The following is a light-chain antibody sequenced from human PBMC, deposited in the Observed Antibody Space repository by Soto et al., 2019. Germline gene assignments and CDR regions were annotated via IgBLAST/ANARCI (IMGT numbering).Light chain of an antibody. J-gene: IGLJ1*01. CDR1: SSNIGNNY. CDR2: ENN. Sequence: QSVLTQPPSVSAAPGQTVTISCSGSSSNIGNNYVSWYQQLPGTAPKLLIYENNKRPSGIPDRFSGSKSGTSATLGITGLQTGDEADYYCGTWDGSLRNVFGTGTKVTVL. CDR3: GTWDGSLRNV. V-gene: IGLV1-51*02.